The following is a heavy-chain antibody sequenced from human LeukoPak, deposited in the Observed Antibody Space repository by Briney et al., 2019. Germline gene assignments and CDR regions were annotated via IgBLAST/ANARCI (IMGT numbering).Heavy chain of an antibody. D-gene: IGHD3-3*01. CDR3: ARGTRLRFLEWLPTYNWFDP. Sequence: TSETLSLTCAVYGGSFSGYYWSWIRQPPGKGLEWIGAINHSGSTNYHPSLKSRVTISVDTSRNQFSLKLSSVTAADTAVYYCARGTRLRFLEWLPTYNWFDPWGQGTLVTVSS. V-gene: IGHV4-34*01. CDR1: GGSFSGYY. CDR2: INHSGST. J-gene: IGHJ5*02.